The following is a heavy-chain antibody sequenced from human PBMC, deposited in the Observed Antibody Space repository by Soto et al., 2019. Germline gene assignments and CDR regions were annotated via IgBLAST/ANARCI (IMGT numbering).Heavy chain of an antibody. V-gene: IGHV4-39*01. D-gene: IGHD4-17*01. CDR1: GGSMSTTNYL. Sequence: PSETLSLTCFVSGGSMSTTNYLWDWIRQPPGKGPEWIGSGPTNYNPSLRGRATISLDTPKNQFSLKLTSVTAADTAVYYCATYGGDTGRFDYWGQGILVTVSS. CDR2: SGPT. CDR3: ATYGGDTGRFDY. J-gene: IGHJ4*02.